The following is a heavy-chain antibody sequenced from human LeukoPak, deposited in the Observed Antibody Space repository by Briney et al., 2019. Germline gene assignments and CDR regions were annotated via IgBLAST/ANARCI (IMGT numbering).Heavy chain of an antibody. V-gene: IGHV3-23*01. CDR1: GFTFSSYA. Sequence: GGSLRLSCAASGFTFSSYAMHWVRQAPGKGLEWVSAISGSGGSTYYADSVKGRFTISRDNSKDTLYLQMNSLRAEDTAVYYCAKGSASPTRYSSSSNFDYWGQGTLVTVSS. CDR3: AKGSASPTRYSSSSNFDY. CDR2: ISGSGGST. D-gene: IGHD6-6*01. J-gene: IGHJ4*02.